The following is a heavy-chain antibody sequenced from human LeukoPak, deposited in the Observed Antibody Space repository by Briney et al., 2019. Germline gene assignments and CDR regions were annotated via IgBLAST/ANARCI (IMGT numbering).Heavy chain of an antibody. D-gene: IGHD6-13*01. CDR1: GYTFASYW. V-gene: IGHV5-51*01. Sequence: GESLKISCQGSGYTFASYWIGWVRQMPGKGLEWMGIIHPGDSDTRYGPSFQGQVTISADKSITTAYLQFSSLKASDTAMYYCARQAQIYRGSYYFDYWGQGTLVTVSS. J-gene: IGHJ4*02. CDR3: ARQAQIYRGSYYFDY. CDR2: IHPGDSDT.